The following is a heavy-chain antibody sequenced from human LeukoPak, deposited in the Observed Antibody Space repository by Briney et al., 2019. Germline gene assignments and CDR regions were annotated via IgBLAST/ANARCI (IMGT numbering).Heavy chain of an antibody. CDR1: GFTFSSYW. J-gene: IGHJ4*02. D-gene: IGHD2-15*01. CDR3: ARAFGGFGKLLTFPHYDY. V-gene: IGHV3-74*03. CDR2: INSDGSST. Sequence: GGSLRLSCVASGFTFSSYWMHWVRQAPGKGLVWVSRINSDGSSTKCADSVKGRFTISRDNAKNTLYLQMNSLRAEDTAVYYCARAFGGFGKLLTFPHYDYWGQGTLVTVSS.